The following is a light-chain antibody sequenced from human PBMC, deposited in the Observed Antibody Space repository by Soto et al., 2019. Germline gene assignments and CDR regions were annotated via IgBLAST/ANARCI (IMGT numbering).Light chain of an antibody. CDR3: QQYMNYAT. V-gene: IGKV1-5*01. Sequence: DIQMTQSPSTLSAYVGDRVTFTCRASQSISTWLAWYQQKPGKAPKLLIYDASSLQSDVPSRFSGSGSGTEFTLTVGALQTDDFASYYCQQYMNYATFGQGTKVEIK. CDR2: DAS. CDR1: QSISTW. J-gene: IGKJ1*01.